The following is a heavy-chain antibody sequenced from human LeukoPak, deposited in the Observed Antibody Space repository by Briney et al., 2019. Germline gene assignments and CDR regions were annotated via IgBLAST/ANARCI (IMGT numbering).Heavy chain of an antibody. Sequence: GGSLRLSCVGSGFTFSAYGMSWVRQAPGKGLESVSSISGSDGATSYADSVKGRFTISRDNSKNTLYLQMNSLRAEDTALYYCAKDLSSSEDAFDIWGQGTMVTVSS. CDR3: AKDLSSSEDAFDI. CDR2: ISGSDGAT. J-gene: IGHJ3*02. D-gene: IGHD6-6*01. CDR1: GFTFSAYG. V-gene: IGHV3-23*01.